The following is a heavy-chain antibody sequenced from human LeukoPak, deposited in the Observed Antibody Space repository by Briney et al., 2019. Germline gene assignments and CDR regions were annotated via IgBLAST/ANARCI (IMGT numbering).Heavy chain of an antibody. J-gene: IGHJ4*02. D-gene: IGHD6-13*01. CDR2: IKQDESEK. CDR1: GFTFSSYW. Sequence: PGGSLRLSCAASGFTFSSYWMSWVRQAPGKGLEWVANIKQDESEKYYVDSVKGRFTISRDNSKNMLYLQMNSLRAEDTAVYYCAKDKAGSWYATSYYFDYWGQGTLVTVSS. V-gene: IGHV3-7*03. CDR3: AKDKAGSWYATSYYFDY.